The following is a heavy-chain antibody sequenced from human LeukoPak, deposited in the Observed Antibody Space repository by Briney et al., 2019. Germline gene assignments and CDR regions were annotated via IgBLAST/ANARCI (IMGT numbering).Heavy chain of an antibody. CDR2: IRFDGTSA. Sequence: PGGSLRLSCAASGFIFTSYGMHWVREAPGRGLEWVAFIRFDGTSAYYADSVKGRFTVSRDNSKNTLYLQMNSLRVEDTAVYYCEKVSVVMVNDAFDIWGQGTMVIVSS. J-gene: IGHJ3*02. V-gene: IGHV3-30*02. CDR1: GFIFTSYG. CDR3: EKVSVVMVNDAFDI. D-gene: IGHD3-22*01.